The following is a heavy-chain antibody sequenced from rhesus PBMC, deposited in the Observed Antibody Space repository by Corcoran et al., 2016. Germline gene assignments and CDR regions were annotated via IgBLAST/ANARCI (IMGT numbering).Heavy chain of an antibody. CDR1: GGSISSSY. V-gene: IGHV4-169*02. J-gene: IGHJ4*01. Sequence: QLQLQESGPGLVKPSETLSVTCAVSGGSISSSYWSWTRQAPGKGLEWIAYIYGSGSITNYNPSLWSRVTLSVDTSKAQLSLELSSVTAPATAVYYCASTLYSGSWNYVNCWGKGVLVTVSS. CDR2: IYGSGSIT. D-gene: IGHD6-25*01. CDR3: ASTLYSGSWNYVNC.